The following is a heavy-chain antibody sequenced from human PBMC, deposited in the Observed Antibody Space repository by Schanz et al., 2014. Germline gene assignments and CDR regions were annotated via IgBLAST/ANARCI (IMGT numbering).Heavy chain of an antibody. D-gene: IGHD6-19*01. Sequence: EVQLVESGGGLVQPGGSLRLSCTVSGFTVNNYAMNWVRQAPGRGLEWVSGITRQGTTYYADFVKGRFSISRDLSSNTLYLQMNSLRADDSAIYYCAKDHPSSGWPAFDYWGQGTLVTVSS. CDR1: GFTVNNYA. J-gene: IGHJ4*02. CDR3: AKDHPSSGWPAFDY. V-gene: IGHV3-23*04. CDR2: ITRQGTT.